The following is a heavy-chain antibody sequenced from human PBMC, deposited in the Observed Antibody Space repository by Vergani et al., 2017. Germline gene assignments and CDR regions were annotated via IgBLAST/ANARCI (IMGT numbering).Heavy chain of an antibody. J-gene: IGHJ4*02. D-gene: IGHD2-15*01. V-gene: IGHV4-61*02. Sequence: QVQLQESGPGLVKPSQTLSLTCTVSGGSINSHNYYWSWIRQPAGKGLEWIGRIHTSGSTNDNPSLKSRVTMSEDTSKNRFSLNLTSVTAADTAVYFCARGSCLGGSCYKPLFDYWGQGILVTVSS. CDR2: IHTSGST. CDR3: ARGSCLGGSCYKPLFDY. CDR1: GGSINSHNYY.